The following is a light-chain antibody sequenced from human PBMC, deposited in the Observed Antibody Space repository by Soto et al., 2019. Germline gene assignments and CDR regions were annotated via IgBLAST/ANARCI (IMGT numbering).Light chain of an antibody. CDR2: DAS. J-gene: IGKJ4*01. Sequence: EIVLTQSPGTLSLSPGERATLSCRASQYVSSSYLTWYQQKPGQAPRLLIYDASRRDIGTPDRFSGSGSGTDFTLTMSGLEPEDFAVYYCQQYGSSYPTFGGGTRVEIK. V-gene: IGKV3-20*01. CDR1: QYVSSSY. CDR3: QQYGSSYPT.